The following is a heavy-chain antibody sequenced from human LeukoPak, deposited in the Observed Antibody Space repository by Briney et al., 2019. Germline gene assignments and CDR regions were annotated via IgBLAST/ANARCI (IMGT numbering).Heavy chain of an antibody. J-gene: IGHJ4*02. V-gene: IGHV3-48*01. CDR3: ARAVGNHFDY. CDR1: GFTFSTYS. Sequence: GGSLRLSCAASGFTFSTYSMKWVRQAPGKGLECVSYISYSSSPIYYADSVKGRFTISRDNAKNSLYLQMNSLRAEDTAVYYCARAVGNHFDYWGQGTLVAVSS. D-gene: IGHD4-23*01. CDR2: ISYSSSPI.